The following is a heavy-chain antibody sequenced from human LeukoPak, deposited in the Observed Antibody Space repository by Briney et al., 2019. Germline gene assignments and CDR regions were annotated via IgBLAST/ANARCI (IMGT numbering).Heavy chain of an antibody. CDR3: ARDPSRSCSGNYCYSH. D-gene: IGHD2-15*01. V-gene: IGHV1-46*01. Sequence: ASVKVSCKTSGYTFTMYYMHWVRQAPGQGLEWMGVINPTGDTTNYAQNFQGRFTMTTDTSTTTVYMELNSLRADDTAFYYCARDPSRSCSGNYCYSHWGQGTLVIVSS. J-gene: IGHJ1*01. CDR2: INPTGDTT. CDR1: GYTFTMYY.